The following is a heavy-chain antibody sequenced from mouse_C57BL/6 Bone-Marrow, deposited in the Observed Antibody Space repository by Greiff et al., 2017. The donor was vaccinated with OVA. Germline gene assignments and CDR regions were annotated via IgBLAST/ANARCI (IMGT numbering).Heavy chain of an antibody. CDR3: ARSGRTKGRFAY. V-gene: IGHV1-81*01. Sequence: QVQLKESGAELARPGASVKLSCKASGYTFTSYGISWVKQRTGQGLEWIGEIYPRSGNTYYNEKFKGKATLTADKSSSTAYMELRSLTSEDSAVYFCARSGRTKGRFAYWGQGTLVTVSA. J-gene: IGHJ3*01. CDR1: GYTFTSYG. CDR2: IYPRSGNT. D-gene: IGHD3-1*01.